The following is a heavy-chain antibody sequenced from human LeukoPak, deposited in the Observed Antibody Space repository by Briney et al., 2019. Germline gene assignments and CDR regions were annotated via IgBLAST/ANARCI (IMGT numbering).Heavy chain of an antibody. Sequence: GGSLRLSCAASGFTFSSYAMSWVRQAPGKGLEWVSAISGSGGSTYYADSVKGRFTISRDNSKNTLYLQMNSLKAEDTAVYYCTTLVGARTEADYWGQGTLVTVSS. CDR1: GFTFSSYA. CDR2: ISGSGGST. J-gene: IGHJ4*02. D-gene: IGHD1-26*01. V-gene: IGHV3-23*01. CDR3: TTLVGARTEADY.